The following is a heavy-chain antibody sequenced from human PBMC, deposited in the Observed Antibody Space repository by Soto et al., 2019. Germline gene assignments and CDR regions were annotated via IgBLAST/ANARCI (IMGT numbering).Heavy chain of an antibody. CDR3: ARIPNDAFDI. V-gene: IGHV3-30-3*01. D-gene: IGHD2-21*01. CDR2: ISYDGSNK. Sequence: LRLSCAASGFTFSSYAMHWVRQAPGKGLEWVAVISYDGSNKYYADSVKGRFTISRDNSKNTLYLQMNSLRAEDTAVYYCARIPNDAFDIWGQGTMVTVSS. J-gene: IGHJ3*02. CDR1: GFTFSSYA.